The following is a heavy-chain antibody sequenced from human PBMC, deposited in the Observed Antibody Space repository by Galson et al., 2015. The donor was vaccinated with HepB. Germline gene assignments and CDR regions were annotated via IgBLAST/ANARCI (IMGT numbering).Heavy chain of an antibody. CDR1: GYTFTSYY. CDR2: INPSGGST. Sequence: SCKASGYTFTSYYMHWVRQAPGQGLEWMGIINPSGGSTSYAQKFQGRVTMTRDTSTSTVYMELSSLRSEDTAVYYCARDGLYSLYYDFWSGYYMVGDYWGQGTLVTVSS. CDR3: ARDGLYSLYYDFWSGYYMVGDY. J-gene: IGHJ4*02. V-gene: IGHV1-46*01. D-gene: IGHD3-3*01.